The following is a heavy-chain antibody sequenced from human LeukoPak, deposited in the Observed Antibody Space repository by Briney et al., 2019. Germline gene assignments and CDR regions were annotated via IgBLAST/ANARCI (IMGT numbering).Heavy chain of an antibody. D-gene: IGHD3-10*01. J-gene: IGHJ4*02. Sequence: GGSLRLSCAVSGLNLSDEYMSWIRQAPGKGLEWVSYIDSSGSPIFYADSVKGRFTISRDNAKNSLYLQMNSLRAEDTALYYCAKGRTYYYGSGDFDYWGQGTLVTVSS. CDR2: IDSSGSPI. CDR3: AKGRTYYYGSGDFDY. CDR1: GLNLSDEY. V-gene: IGHV3-11*01.